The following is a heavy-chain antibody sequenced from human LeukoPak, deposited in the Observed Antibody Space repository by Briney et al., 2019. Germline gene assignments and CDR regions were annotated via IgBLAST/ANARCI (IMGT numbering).Heavy chain of an antibody. CDR1: GFTFDDYG. V-gene: IGHV3-20*04. CDR2: INWNGGST. D-gene: IGHD3-10*01. J-gene: IGHJ3*02. Sequence: GGSLRLSCAASGFTFDDYGMSWVRQAPGKGLEWVSGINWNGGSTGYADSVKGRFTISRDNAKNSLYLQMNSLRAEDTALYYCAREGPYYYGSGSYVSDAFDIWGQGTMVTVSS. CDR3: AREGPYYYGSGSYVSDAFDI.